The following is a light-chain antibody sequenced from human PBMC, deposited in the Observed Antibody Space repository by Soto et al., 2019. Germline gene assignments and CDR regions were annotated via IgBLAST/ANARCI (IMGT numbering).Light chain of an antibody. CDR3: QQYNSWPIT. J-gene: IGKJ5*01. CDR1: QSVLSNSNNMNY. V-gene: IGKV4-1*01. Sequence: DFVMTQSPDSLAVSLGERATINCKASQSVLSNSNNMNYLAWFQQKSGQPPKLLIYWASTRRSGVPDRFSGSGSATDFTLTISSLQAEDVAVYYCQQYNSWPITFGQGTRL. CDR2: WAS.